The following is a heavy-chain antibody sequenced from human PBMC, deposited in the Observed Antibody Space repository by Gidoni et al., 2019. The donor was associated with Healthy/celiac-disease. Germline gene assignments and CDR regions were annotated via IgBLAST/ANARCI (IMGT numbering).Heavy chain of an antibody. V-gene: IGHV3-30*02. CDR3: AKEGLRPY. J-gene: IGHJ4*02. D-gene: IGHD4-17*01. Sequence: GRFTISRDNSKSTLFLQMNSLRAEDTAVYYCAKEGLRPYWGQGTLVTVSS.